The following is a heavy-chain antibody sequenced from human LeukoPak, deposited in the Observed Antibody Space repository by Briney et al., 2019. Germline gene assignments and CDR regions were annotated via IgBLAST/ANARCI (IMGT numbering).Heavy chain of an antibody. V-gene: IGHV4-59*08. J-gene: IGHJ6*03. CDR2: IYYSGST. D-gene: IGHD1-26*01. Sequence: SETLSLTCTVSGGSISSYYWSWIRQPPGKGLERIGYIYYSGSTNYNPSLKSRLTISVDTSKNQFSLKLSSVTAADTAVYYCARLTVGATYYYYYYMDVWGKGTTVTVSS. CDR1: GGSISSYY. CDR3: ARLTVGATYYYYYYMDV.